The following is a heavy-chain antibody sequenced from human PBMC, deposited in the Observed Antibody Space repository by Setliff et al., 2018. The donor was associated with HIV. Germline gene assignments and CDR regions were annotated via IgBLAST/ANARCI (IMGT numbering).Heavy chain of an antibody. CDR2: IYTSGST. J-gene: IGHJ4*02. Sequence: PSETLSLTCTVSGGSISSYYWSWIRQPPGKGLEWIGYIYTSGSTNYNPSLKSRVTISVDTSKNQFSLKLSSVTAADTAVYYCASTYYNFWSGYQGIDYWGRGTLVTVSS. CDR3: ASTYYNFWSGYQGIDY. V-gene: IGHV4-4*08. CDR1: GGSISSYY. D-gene: IGHD3-3*01.